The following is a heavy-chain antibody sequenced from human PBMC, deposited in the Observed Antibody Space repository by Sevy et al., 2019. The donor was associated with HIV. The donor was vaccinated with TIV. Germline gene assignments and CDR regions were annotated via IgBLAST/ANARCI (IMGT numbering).Heavy chain of an antibody. D-gene: IGHD2-15*01. J-gene: IGHJ6*03. CDR2: ISGSGGST. V-gene: IGHV3-23*01. CDR3: AKETEGYCSGGSCYSGYYMDV. Sequence: GGSLRLSCAASGFTFSSYAMSWVRQAPGKGLEWVSAISGSGGSTYYAHSVKGRFTISRDNSKNTLYLQMNSLRAEDTAVYYCAKETEGYCSGGSCYSGYYMDVWGKGTTVTVSS. CDR1: GFTFSSYA.